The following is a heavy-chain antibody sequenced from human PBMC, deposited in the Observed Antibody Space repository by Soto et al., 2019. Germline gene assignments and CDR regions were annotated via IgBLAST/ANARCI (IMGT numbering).Heavy chain of an antibody. V-gene: IGHV4-34*02. J-gene: IGHJ4*02. CDR1: NLYVREYF. CDR2: ITRSGPT. CDR3: ATGGDLDY. Sequence: QVQPQLWGASLLKPSETLSLNCGVLNLYVREYFWIWVRQPPGKGLEWLGEITRSGPTTYNPSLESRLTMSRDTSKNQFSLRLSSVAADDTAVYYCATGGDLDYWGQGALVTVSS.